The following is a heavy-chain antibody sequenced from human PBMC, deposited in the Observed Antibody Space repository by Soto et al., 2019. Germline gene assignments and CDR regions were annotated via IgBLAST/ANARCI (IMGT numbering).Heavy chain of an antibody. CDR3: ARGNYCSGGSCYSYGMDV. CDR1: GFTFSSYA. V-gene: IGHV3-23*01. Sequence: EVQLLESGGGLVQPGGSLRLSCAASGFTFSSYAMSWVRQAPGKGLEWVSAISGSGGSTYYADSVKGRFTISRDNSKNTLYLQMNSLRAEDTAVYYCARGNYCSGGSCYSYGMDVWGQGTTVTVSS. CDR2: ISGSGGST. D-gene: IGHD2-15*01. J-gene: IGHJ6*02.